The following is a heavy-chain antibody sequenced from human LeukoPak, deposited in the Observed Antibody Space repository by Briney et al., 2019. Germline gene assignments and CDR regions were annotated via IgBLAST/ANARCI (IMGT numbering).Heavy chain of an antibody. D-gene: IGHD1-1*01. CDR2: ISIDGETT. Sequence: GSSLRLSCAASGFTFSSHWMHWVREAPGKGLVWVSHISIDGETTNYADSVKGRFTISRDNAKSTLYLQMNSLRAEDTAVYYCARTNVQRSFDHWGQGSLVTVSS. CDR1: GFTFSSHW. V-gene: IGHV3-74*01. J-gene: IGHJ4*02. CDR3: ARTNVQRSFDH.